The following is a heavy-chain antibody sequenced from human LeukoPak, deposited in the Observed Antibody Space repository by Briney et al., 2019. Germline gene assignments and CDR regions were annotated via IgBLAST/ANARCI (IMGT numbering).Heavy chain of an antibody. CDR3: ARGHTAMASNWFDP. CDR1: GGTFSSYA. Sequence: SVKVSCKASGGTFSSYAISWVRQAPGQGLEWMGGIIPIFGTANYAQKFQGRVTITTDESTSTAYMELSSLRSEDTAVYYCARGHTAMASNWFDPWGQGTLVTDSS. J-gene: IGHJ5*02. V-gene: IGHV1-69*05. CDR2: IIPIFGTA. D-gene: IGHD5-18*01.